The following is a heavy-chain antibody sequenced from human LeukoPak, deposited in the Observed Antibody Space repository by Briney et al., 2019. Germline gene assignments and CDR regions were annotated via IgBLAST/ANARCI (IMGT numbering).Heavy chain of an antibody. J-gene: IGHJ4*02. CDR3: ARDDNWNDRGVDY. Sequence: PGGSLRLSCAASGFTFSNYWMTWVRQAPGKGLEWVANIKQDGSEKYYVDSVKGRFTISRDNAKNSLYLQMNSLRAEDTAVYYCARDDNWNDRGVDYWGQGTLVTVSS. D-gene: IGHD1-20*01. CDR1: GFTFSNYW. CDR2: IKQDGSEK. V-gene: IGHV3-7*01.